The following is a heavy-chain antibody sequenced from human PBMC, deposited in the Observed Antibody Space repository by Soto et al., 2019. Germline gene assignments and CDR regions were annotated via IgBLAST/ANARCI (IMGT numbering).Heavy chain of an antibody. D-gene: IGHD2-15*01. CDR1: GGSVESSSC. J-gene: IGHJ6*02. Sequence: QVRLKESGQGLVKPSGTLSLTCAVSGGSVESSSCWSWVRQAPGKGLEWIGEIYHSGTFNYNPSLASRVSVSVDKSTNQFSLNLNSVTAADTAVYYCVRSVPAATWAYNGMDVWGQGITVTVSS. CDR3: VRSVPAATWAYNGMDV. CDR2: IYHSGTF. V-gene: IGHV4-4*02.